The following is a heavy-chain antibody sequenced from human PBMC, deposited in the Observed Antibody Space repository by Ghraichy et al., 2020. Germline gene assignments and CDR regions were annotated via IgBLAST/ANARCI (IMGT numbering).Heavy chain of an antibody. CDR3: ARSSYYDSSGYYDY. Sequence: GESLNISCAASGFTFSSYAMHWVRQAPGKGLEWVAVISYDGSNKYYADSVKGRFTISRDNSKNTLYLQMNSLRAEDTAVYYCARSSYYDSSGYYDYWGQGTLVTVSS. V-gene: IGHV3-30*04. CDR2: ISYDGSNK. J-gene: IGHJ4*02. CDR1: GFTFSSYA. D-gene: IGHD3-22*01.